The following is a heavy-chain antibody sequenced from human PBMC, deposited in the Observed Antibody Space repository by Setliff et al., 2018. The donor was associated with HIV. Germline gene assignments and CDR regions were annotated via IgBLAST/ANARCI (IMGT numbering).Heavy chain of an antibody. J-gene: IGHJ4*02. V-gene: IGHV1-46*01. D-gene: IGHD5-12*01. Sequence: ASVKVSCKASGYTFTSYRVHWVRQAPGQGLEWMGIINPSGGSTSYAQKFQGRVTMTRDTSTSTVYMELSSLRSEDTAVYYCARGALVATIDYFDYWGQGTLVTAPQ. CDR1: GYTFTSYR. CDR3: ARGALVATIDYFDY. CDR2: INPSGGST.